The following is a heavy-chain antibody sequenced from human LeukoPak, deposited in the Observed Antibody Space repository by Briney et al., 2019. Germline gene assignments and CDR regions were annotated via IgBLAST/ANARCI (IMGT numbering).Heavy chain of an antibody. V-gene: IGHV4-39*07. J-gene: IGHJ4*02. CDR3: ARDRSEYYFDY. Sequence: PSETLSLTCTVSGGSISSTNYYWGWIRQPPGKGLEWIGSIYYSGRTYYNPSLKSRLTISVDTSKNQFSLNLSSVTAADTAMYYCARDRSEYYFDYWGQGTLVTVSS. CDR1: GGSISSTNYY. CDR2: IYYSGRT.